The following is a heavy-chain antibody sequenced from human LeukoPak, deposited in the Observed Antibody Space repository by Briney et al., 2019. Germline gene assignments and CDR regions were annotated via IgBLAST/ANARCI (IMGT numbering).Heavy chain of an antibody. D-gene: IGHD3-3*02. CDR3: ASGHFWSGYLDY. Sequence: SETLSLTCTVSGGSISSYYWSWIRQPAGKGLEWIGRIYTSGSTNYNPSLKSRVTMSVDTSKNQFSLKLSSVTAADTAVYYYASGHFWSGYLDYWGQGTLVTVSS. V-gene: IGHV4-4*07. J-gene: IGHJ4*02. CDR1: GGSISSYY. CDR2: IYTSGST.